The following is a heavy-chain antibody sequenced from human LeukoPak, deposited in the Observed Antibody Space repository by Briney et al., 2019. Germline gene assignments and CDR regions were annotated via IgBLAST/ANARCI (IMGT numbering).Heavy chain of an antibody. CDR2: FSISGSL. Sequence: TSETLSLTCTVSGASISSTFYSWTWIRQPAGQGLELIGRFSISGSLNYNPSLTSRVNISMDTSNNQFSLRLTSVTAADTAIYFCARERVREVPSLDFWGQGTLVTVSS. J-gene: IGHJ4*02. CDR3: ARERVREVPSLDF. V-gene: IGHV4-61*02. CDR1: GASISSTFYS. D-gene: IGHD3-10*01.